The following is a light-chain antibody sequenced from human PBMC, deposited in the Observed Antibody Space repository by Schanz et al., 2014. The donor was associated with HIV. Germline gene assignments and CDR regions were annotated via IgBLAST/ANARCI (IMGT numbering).Light chain of an antibody. CDR3: QQYGSSRWT. CDR1: QSVRSN. CDR2: GAS. J-gene: IGKJ1*01. V-gene: IGKV3-20*01. Sequence: EIVLTQSPGTLSLSPGERATLSCRASQSVRSNLAWYQQKPGQAPRLLMYGASTRATGIPDRFSGSGSGTDFTLTISRLEPEDFAVYYCQQYGSSRWTFGQGTKVVIK.